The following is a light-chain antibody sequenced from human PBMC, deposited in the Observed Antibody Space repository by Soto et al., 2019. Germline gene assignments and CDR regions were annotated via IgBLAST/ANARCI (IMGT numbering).Light chain of an antibody. Sequence: DIPLTQSPSSLSASVAARVAIXSRTSQSINTYLNWYQQKPGKAPKLLIYGASSLRSGVPLRFSGSGSGTDFTLTISSLEPEDFATYYCQQSYSTPITFGQGTRLEIK. J-gene: IGKJ5*01. CDR2: GAS. V-gene: IGKV1-39*01. CDR1: QSINTY. CDR3: QQSYSTPIT.